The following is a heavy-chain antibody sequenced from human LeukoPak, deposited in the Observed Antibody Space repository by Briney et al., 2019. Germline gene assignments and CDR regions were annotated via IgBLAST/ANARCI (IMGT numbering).Heavy chain of an antibody. CDR2: IYYSGST. D-gene: IGHD3-22*01. J-gene: IGHJ6*02. V-gene: IGHV4-59*01. CDR1: GGSISSYY. Sequence: PSETLSLTCTVSGGSISSYYWSWIRQPPGKGLEWIGYIYYSGSTNYNPSLKGRVTISVDTSKNQFSLKLSSVTAADTAVYYCARVTTYYYDSSGPPGGMDVRGQGTAVTVSS. CDR3: ARVTTYYYDSSGPPGGMDV.